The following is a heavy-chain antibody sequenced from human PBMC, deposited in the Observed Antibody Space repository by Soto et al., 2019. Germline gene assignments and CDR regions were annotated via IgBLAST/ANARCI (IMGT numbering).Heavy chain of an antibody. V-gene: IGHV4-59*01. J-gene: IGHJ3*02. D-gene: IGHD1-26*01. CDR1: GGSLSRYF. Sequence: QVQLRESGPGLVKPSGTLSLTCTVSGGSLSRYFWSWIRQPPGKGLEWIGYIFYSGTTNYNPSLKSRVTILLDTSKNQFSLNLVSVTAADTAFYYCGRGRGGTYDAFDIWGQGTLVSVSS. CDR3: GRGRGGTYDAFDI. CDR2: IFYSGTT.